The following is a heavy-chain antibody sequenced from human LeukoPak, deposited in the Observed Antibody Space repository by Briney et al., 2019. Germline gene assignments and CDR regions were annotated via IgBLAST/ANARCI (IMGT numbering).Heavy chain of an antibody. CDR2: ISGSGGST. V-gene: IGHV3-23*01. CDR1: GFTFSSYD. J-gene: IGHJ4*02. Sequence: GGTLRLSCVVSGFTFSSYDMTWVRQAPGKGLEWVSTISGSGGSTYYADSVKGRFAISRDNAKNSLYLQMNSLRAEDTAVYYCARDSLWGQGTLVTVSS. CDR3: ARDSL.